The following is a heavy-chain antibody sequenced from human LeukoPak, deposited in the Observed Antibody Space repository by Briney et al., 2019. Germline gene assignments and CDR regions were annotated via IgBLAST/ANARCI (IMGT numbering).Heavy chain of an antibody. J-gene: IGHJ4*02. Sequence: GGSLRLSCAASGFTFSTYEMNWVRQAPGKGLEWVSYISSGDNIMFYADSVKGRFIISRDNAKNSLYLQMNSLRAEDTAVYYCARGVTLDYWGQGTLVTVSS. CDR1: GFTFSTYE. V-gene: IGHV3-48*03. D-gene: IGHD2-21*02. CDR3: ARGVTLDY. CDR2: ISSGDNIM.